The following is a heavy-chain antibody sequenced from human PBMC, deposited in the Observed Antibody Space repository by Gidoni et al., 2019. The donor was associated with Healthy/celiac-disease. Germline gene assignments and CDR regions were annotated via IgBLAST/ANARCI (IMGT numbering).Heavy chain of an antibody. D-gene: IGHD2-15*01. V-gene: IGHV3-21*01. CDR2: ITSSSGYI. J-gene: IGHJ4*02. CDR3: ARAVVAATLGY. CDR1: ALTFRSYS. Sequence: EVQLVESGGGLVKPGGSLRLSCSASALTFRSYSMNWFRQAPGKGLGWVSSITSSSGYISDADSVKGRFTISRDNAKNSLYLQMNSLRAVDTAVYYCARAVVAATLGYWGQGTLVTVSS.